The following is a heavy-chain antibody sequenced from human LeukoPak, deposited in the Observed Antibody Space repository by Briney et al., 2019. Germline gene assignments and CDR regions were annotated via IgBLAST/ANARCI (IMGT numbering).Heavy chain of an antibody. V-gene: IGHV3-9*01. D-gene: IGHD1-1*01. CDR2: ISWNSGNI. CDR1: GFTFADYA. J-gene: IGHJ6*03. CDR3: AKDRKAIQYYYYYMDV. Sequence: GRSLRLSCAASGFTFADYAMHWVRQTPGKGLEWVSGISWNSGNIDYADSVKGRFTISRDNAKNSLYLQMNSLRAEDTAVYYCAKDRKAIQYYYYYMDVWGKGTTVTISS.